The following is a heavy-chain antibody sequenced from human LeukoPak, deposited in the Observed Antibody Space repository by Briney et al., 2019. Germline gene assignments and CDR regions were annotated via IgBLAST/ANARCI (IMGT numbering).Heavy chain of an antibody. CDR2: ISAYNGNT. CDR3: ARDLITIFGVVIPPFDY. CDR1: GYTFTSYG. D-gene: IGHD3-3*01. J-gene: IGHJ4*02. Sequence: ASVKVSCKASGYTFTSYGISWVRQAPGQGLEWMGWISAYNGNTNYAQKLQGRVTMTTDTSTSTAYMELRSLRSDDTAVYYCARDLITIFGVVIPPFDYWGQGTLVTVSS. V-gene: IGHV1-18*01.